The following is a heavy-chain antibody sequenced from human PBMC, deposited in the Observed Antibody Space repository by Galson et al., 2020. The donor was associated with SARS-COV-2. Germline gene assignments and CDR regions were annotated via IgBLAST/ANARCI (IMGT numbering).Heavy chain of an antibody. CDR3: ARGSGSYLVYFQH. J-gene: IGHJ1*01. CDR1: GFTFSSYA. CDR2: ISYDGSNK. Sequence: QLGESLKISCAASGFTFSSYAMHWVRQAPGKGLEWVAVISYDGSNKYYADSVKGRFTISRDNSKNTLYLQMNSLRAEDTAVYYCARGSGSYLVYFQHWGQGTLVTVSS. V-gene: IGHV3-30*04. D-gene: IGHD1-26*01.